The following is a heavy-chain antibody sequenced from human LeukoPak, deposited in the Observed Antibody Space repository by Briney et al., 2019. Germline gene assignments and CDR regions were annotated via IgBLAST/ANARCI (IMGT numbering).Heavy chain of an antibody. J-gene: IGHJ3*02. CDR2: ISSSSSYI. Sequence: GGSLRLSCAASGFTFSSYWMSWVRQAPGKGPEWVSSISSSSSYIYYADSVKGRFTISRDNAKNSLYLQMNSLRAEDTAVYYCARSILEAFDIWGQGTMVTVSS. V-gene: IGHV3-21*01. CDR1: GFTFSSYW. D-gene: IGHD2-21*01. CDR3: ARSILEAFDI.